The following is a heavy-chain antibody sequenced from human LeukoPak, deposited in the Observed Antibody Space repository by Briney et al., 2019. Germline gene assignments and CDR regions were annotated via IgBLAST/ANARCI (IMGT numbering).Heavy chain of an antibody. D-gene: IGHD3-3*01. V-gene: IGHV4-39*01. J-gene: IGHJ4*02. CDR3: ARLGAGPTYYDFWSGYSSFYFDY. CDR2: IHYSGNT. CDR1: GGSTSSSNYY. Sequence: SETLSITCTVSGGSTSSSNYYWGWIRQPPGKGLEWIGGIHYSGNTYYNPSLKSRVTISVDTSKNQFSLKLSSVTAADTAVYYCARLGAGPTYYDFWSGYSSFYFDYWGQGTLVTVSS.